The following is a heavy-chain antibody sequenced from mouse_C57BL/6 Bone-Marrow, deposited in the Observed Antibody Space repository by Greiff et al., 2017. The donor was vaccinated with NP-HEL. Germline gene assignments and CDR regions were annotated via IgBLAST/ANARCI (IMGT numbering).Heavy chain of an antibody. CDR2: IDPENGDT. CDR3: TTYYYGSSPYWYFDV. D-gene: IGHD1-1*01. CDR1: GFNIKDDY. Sequence: EVQRVESGAELVRPGASVKLSCTASGFNIKDDYMHWVKQRPEPGLEWIGWIDPENGDTEYASKFQGKATITADTSSNTAYLQLSSLTSDDTAVYYCTTYYYGSSPYWYFDVWGTGTTVTVSS. V-gene: IGHV14-4*01. J-gene: IGHJ1*03.